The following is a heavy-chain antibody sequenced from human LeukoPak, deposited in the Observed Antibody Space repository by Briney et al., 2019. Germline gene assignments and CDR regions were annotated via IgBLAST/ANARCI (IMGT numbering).Heavy chain of an antibody. Sequence: GGSLRLSCAASGFTFSSYAMSWVRQAPGKGLEWVSAISGSGGSTYYADSVKGRFTISRDNSKNTLYLQMNSLRAEDTAVYYCAKDLPNYGSGSSDFDYWGQATLVTVSS. CDR1: GFTFSSYA. CDR3: AKDLPNYGSGSSDFDY. V-gene: IGHV3-23*01. CDR2: ISGSGGST. J-gene: IGHJ4*02. D-gene: IGHD3-10*01.